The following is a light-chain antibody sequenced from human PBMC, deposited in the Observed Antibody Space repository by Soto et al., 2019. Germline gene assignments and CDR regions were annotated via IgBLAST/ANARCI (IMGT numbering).Light chain of an antibody. J-gene: IGLJ1*01. Sequence: QSALTQHASVSGSPGQSITISCTGTRSDVGGYNYVYWHQHHPGKAPKLIIYDVTNRPSGVSDRFSGSKSGNTASLTISGLQAEDEADYYCCSYTSSSTYVFGPGTKVTVL. CDR3: CSYTSSSTYV. V-gene: IGLV2-14*03. CDR2: DVT. CDR1: RSDVGGYNY.